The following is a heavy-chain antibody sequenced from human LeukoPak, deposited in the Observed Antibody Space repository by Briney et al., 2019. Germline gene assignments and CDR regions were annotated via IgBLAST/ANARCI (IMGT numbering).Heavy chain of an antibody. CDR1: GFTFSNAW. Sequence: NPGGSLRLSCVASGFTFSNAWMNWVRQARGKGLECVGRIKSKSDGGTTDYAAPVKGEFTISRDDSKNTLYLQMNSLKSEDTAVYYCTTGGGVYDYVSLHWGQGTLVTVSS. D-gene: IGHD3-16*01. CDR2: IKSKSDGGTT. CDR3: TTGGGVYDYVSLH. J-gene: IGHJ1*01. V-gene: IGHV3-15*01.